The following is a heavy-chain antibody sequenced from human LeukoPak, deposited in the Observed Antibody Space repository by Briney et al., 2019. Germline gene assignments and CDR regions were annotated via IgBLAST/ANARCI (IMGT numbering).Heavy chain of an antibody. J-gene: IGHJ4*02. V-gene: IGHV1-2*02. CDR3: ARDYDFWSGYSLDY. CDR2: INPNSGGT. D-gene: IGHD3-3*01. CDR1: GYTFTGYY. Sequence: ASVKVSCKASGYTFTGYYMHWVRQAPGQGLEWMGWINPNSGGTNYAQKFQGRVTMTRDTSISTAYMELSRLRSDDTAAYYCARDYDFWSGYSLDYWGQGTLVTVSS.